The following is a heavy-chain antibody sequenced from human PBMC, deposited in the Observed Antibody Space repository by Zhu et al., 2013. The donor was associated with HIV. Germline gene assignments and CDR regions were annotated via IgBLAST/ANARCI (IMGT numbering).Heavy chain of an antibody. V-gene: IGHV1-18*01. CDR3: AILMGYIVVVPAANGMDV. CDR2: ISAYNGNT. D-gene: IGHD2-2*01. J-gene: IGHJ6*02. Sequence: QVQLVQSGAEVKKPGSSVKVSCKASGGTFSSYGISWVRQAPGQGLEWMGWISAYNGNTNYAQKLQGRVTMTTDTSTSTAYMELRSLRSDDTAVYYCAILMGYIVVVPAANGMDVWGQGTTVTVSS. CDR1: GGTFSSYG.